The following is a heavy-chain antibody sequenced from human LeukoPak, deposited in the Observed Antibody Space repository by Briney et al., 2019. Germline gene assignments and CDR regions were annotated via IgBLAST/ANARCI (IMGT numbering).Heavy chain of an antibody. Sequence: PSETLSLTCAVSGGSISSGGYSWSWIRQPPGKGLEWIGYIYHSGSTYYNPSLKRRVTISVDRSKNQFSLKLSSVTAADTAVYYCARARLFGYYYDSSGYFDYWGQGTLVTVSS. CDR2: IYHSGST. V-gene: IGHV4-30-2*01. CDR1: GGSISSGGYS. CDR3: ARARLFGYYYDSSGYFDY. D-gene: IGHD3-22*01. J-gene: IGHJ4*02.